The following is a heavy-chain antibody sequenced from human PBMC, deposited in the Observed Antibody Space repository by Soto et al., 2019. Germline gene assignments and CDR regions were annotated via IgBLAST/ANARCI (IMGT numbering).Heavy chain of an antibody. Sequence: ESGGGVVQPGRSLRLSCAASGFTFSSYAMHWVRQAPGKGLEWVAVISYDGSNKYYADSVKGRFTISRDNSKNTLYLQMNSLRAEDTAVYYCAGEGCSGGSCYWGMDVWGQGTTVTVSS. J-gene: IGHJ6*02. V-gene: IGHV3-30-3*01. CDR2: ISYDGSNK. CDR3: AGEGCSGGSCYWGMDV. D-gene: IGHD2-15*01. CDR1: GFTFSSYA.